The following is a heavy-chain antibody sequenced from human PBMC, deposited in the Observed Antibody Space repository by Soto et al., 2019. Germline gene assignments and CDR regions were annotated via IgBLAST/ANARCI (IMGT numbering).Heavy chain of an antibody. Sequence: PGGSLRLSCAASGFTFSSYAMHWVRQAPGKGLEWVAVISYEGSNKYYADSVKGRFTISRDNSKITLYLQMTSLRAEDKAVYYCARGIGQLWSMGFDYWGQGTLVTVSS. CDR2: ISYEGSNK. CDR3: ARGIGQLWSMGFDY. J-gene: IGHJ4*02. CDR1: GFTFSSYA. V-gene: IGHV3-30-3*01. D-gene: IGHD5-18*01.